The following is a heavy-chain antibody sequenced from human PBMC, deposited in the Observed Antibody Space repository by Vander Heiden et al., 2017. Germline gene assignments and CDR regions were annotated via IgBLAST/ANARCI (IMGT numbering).Heavy chain of an antibody. Sequence: EVQLVESGGGLVKPGGSLRLSCAASGFTFSSKSMNWVRQAPGKGLEWVSSISSSSYNIYYADSVKGRFTISRDNAKNSLYLRMNSLRAEDTAVYYCATYDYVWGSYRPPVDYWGQGTLVTVSS. CDR1: GFTFSSKS. CDR2: ISSSSYNI. CDR3: ATYDYVWGSYRPPVDY. J-gene: IGHJ4*02. D-gene: IGHD3-16*02. V-gene: IGHV3-21*01.